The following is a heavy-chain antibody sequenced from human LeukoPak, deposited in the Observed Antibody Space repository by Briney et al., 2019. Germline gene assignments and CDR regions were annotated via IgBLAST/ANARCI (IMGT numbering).Heavy chain of an antibody. Sequence: GGSLRLSCAASGFTFSSYSMNWVRQAPGKGLEWVSSISSSSSYIYYADSVKGRFTISRDNAKNSLYLQMNSLRAEDTAVYYCARDRGDYYDSSGSIPDAFDIWGQGTMVTVSS. CDR1: GFTFSSYS. CDR2: ISSSSSYI. CDR3: ARDRGDYYDSSGSIPDAFDI. D-gene: IGHD3-22*01. V-gene: IGHV3-21*01. J-gene: IGHJ3*02.